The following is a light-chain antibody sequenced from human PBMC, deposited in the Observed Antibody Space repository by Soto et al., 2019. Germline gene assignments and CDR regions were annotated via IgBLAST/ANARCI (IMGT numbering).Light chain of an antibody. J-gene: IGKJ4*01. V-gene: IGKV3-20*01. CDR3: QHYRNSPLT. CDR2: GAY. CDR1: QSVSSSY. Sequence: VLTQSPGTLSLPPGERATLFCRAGQSVSSSYLAWYQQKPDQAPRLLIYGAYSRATGIPDRFSGSGSGTDFTLTISSLEPEDAAVYYCQHYRNSPLTFGGGTKVEIK.